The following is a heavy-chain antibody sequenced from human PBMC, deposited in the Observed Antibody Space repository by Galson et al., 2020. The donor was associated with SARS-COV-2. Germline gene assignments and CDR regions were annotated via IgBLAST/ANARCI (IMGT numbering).Heavy chain of an antibody. D-gene: IGHD1-26*01. Sequence: GESLKISCEASGFTFTSYWMTWVRQAPGKGLEWVANIKQDGSEKYYVDSVKGRFTISRDNAKNSLYLQMHSLRVEDTAVYYCAASGSYVWGQGTMVTVS. CDR2: IKQDGSEK. J-gene: IGHJ3*01. CDR3: AASGSYV. CDR1: GFTFTSYW. V-gene: IGHV3-7*01.